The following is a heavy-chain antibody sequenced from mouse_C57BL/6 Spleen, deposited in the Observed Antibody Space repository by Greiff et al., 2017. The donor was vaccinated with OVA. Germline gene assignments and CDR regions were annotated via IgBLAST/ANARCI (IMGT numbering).Heavy chain of an antibody. CDR1: GYTFTSYW. D-gene: IGHD2-4*01. CDR3: ARYYYDEYFDY. Sequence: QVQLQQPGAELVMPGASVKLSCKASGYTFTSYWMHWVKQRPGQGLEWIGEIDPSDSYTNYNQKFKGKSTLTVDKSSSTAYMQLSSLTSEDSAVYYCARYYYDEYFDYWGQGTTLTVSS. V-gene: IGHV1-69*01. CDR2: IDPSDSYT. J-gene: IGHJ2*01.